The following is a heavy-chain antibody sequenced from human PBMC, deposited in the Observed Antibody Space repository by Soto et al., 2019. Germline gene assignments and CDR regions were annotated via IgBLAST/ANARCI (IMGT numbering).Heavy chain of an antibody. J-gene: IGHJ4*02. V-gene: IGHV3-23*01. CDR3: VTRPRGLQSAPPLLDS. CDR1: GLTFSGYG. D-gene: IGHD4-4*01. Sequence: EVQLLESGGGLVQPGGSLRLSCAASGLTFSGYGMSWVRQAPGTGLEWVSAISGSGSTTSYADSVKGRFTISTDDSKKILFLQMTSRRAEDTAVDYCVTRPRGLQSAPPLLDSWGQGTLVTVSS. CDR2: ISGSGSTT.